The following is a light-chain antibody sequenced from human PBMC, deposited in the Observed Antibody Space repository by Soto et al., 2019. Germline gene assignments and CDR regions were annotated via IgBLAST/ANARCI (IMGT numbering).Light chain of an antibody. J-gene: IGLJ1*01. V-gene: IGLV1-44*01. CDR2: SNN. CDR1: SSNIGSNT. CDR3: AAWDDSLNGYV. Sequence: QSVLTQPPSASGTPGQRVTISCSGSSSNIGSNTVNWYQQLPGTAPKLLSYSNNQRPSGVPDRFSGSKSGTSASLAISGLQSDDEADYYCAAWDDSLNGYVFGTGTKLTVL.